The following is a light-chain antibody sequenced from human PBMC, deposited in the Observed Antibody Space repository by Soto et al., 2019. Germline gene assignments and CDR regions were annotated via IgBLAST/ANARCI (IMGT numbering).Light chain of an antibody. CDR3: QSYDGSRVGSIL. J-gene: IGLJ2*01. V-gene: IGLV1-40*01. Sequence: QSVLAQPPSVSGAPGQKITISCTGTGSNIGPAYYVHWYQQLPGTPPKLVIYDTYNRPSGIPDRFSSSRSGTSAYLVITGLQADDEADYYCQSYDGSRVGSILFGEGTKLTVL. CDR2: DTY. CDR1: GSNIGPAYY.